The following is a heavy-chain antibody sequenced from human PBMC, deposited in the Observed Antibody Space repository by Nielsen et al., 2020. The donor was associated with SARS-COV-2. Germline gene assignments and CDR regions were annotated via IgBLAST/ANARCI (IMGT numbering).Heavy chain of an antibody. CDR2: IYPGDSDT. CDR3: ARRFSIGWYGNPWFDP. Sequence: GESLKISCKGSGYSFTSYWIGWVRQMPGKGLEWMGIIYPGDSDTRYSPSFQGQVTISADKSISTAYLQWSSLKASDTAMYYCARRFSIGWYGNPWFDPWGQGTLVTVSS. CDR1: GYSFTSYW. D-gene: IGHD6-19*01. V-gene: IGHV5-51*01. J-gene: IGHJ5*02.